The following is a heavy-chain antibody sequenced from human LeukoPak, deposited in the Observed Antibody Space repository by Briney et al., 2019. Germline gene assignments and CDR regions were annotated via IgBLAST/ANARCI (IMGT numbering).Heavy chain of an antibody. CDR1: GFTFSSYA. D-gene: IGHD3-10*01. J-gene: IGHJ3*02. Sequence: GGSLRLSCAASGFTFSSYAMSWVRQAPGKGLEWVSAISGSGGSTYYADSVKGRFTISRDNAKNSLYLQMNSLRAEDTALYYCAKDINYYGLDAFDIWGQGTMVTVSS. CDR3: AKDINYYGLDAFDI. V-gene: IGHV3-23*01. CDR2: ISGSGGST.